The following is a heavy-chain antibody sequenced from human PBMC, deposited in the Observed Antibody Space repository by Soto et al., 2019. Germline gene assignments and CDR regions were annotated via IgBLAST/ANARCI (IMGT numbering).Heavy chain of an antibody. CDR1: GGSISSYY. Sequence: QVQLQESGPGLVKPSETLSLTCTVSGGSISSYYWSWIRQPTGKGLEWIGYIYYSGSTNYNPSLKSRVTISVDTSKNQFSLKLSSVTAADTAVYYCAREWSGYYYGMDVWGQGTTVTVSS. V-gene: IGHV4-59*01. J-gene: IGHJ6*02. CDR2: IYYSGST. D-gene: IGHD3-3*01. CDR3: AREWSGYYYGMDV.